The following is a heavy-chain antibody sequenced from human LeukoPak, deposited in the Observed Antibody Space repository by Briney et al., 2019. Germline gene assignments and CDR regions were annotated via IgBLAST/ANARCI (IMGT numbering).Heavy chain of an antibody. J-gene: IGHJ4*02. CDR2: VTLQGST. V-gene: IGHV4-4*02. Sequence: SETLSLTWGVSGGSITSTNYWTWVRQPPGKGLEWIGDVTLQGSTNYNPSLMGRLAMSVDMPANHISLQLASVPAPDPAVFYCAREGGPYRPLDDSGQGTLVTASS. CDR1: GGSITSTNY. CDR3: AREGGPYRPLDD.